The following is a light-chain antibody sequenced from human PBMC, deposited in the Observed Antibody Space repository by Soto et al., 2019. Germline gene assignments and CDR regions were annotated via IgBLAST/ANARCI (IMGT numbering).Light chain of an antibody. V-gene: IGKV3-11*01. CDR3: QQSSDWPLT. J-gene: IGKJ4*01. CDR1: QSVSSQ. CDR2: DAS. Sequence: EIVLTQSPATLSLSPGERATLSCRASQSVSSQLARYQQKPGQAPRLLMYDASSRATGIPARFSGSGSRTDFTLTISSLEPEDFAVYYCQQSSDWPLTFGGGTKVDIK.